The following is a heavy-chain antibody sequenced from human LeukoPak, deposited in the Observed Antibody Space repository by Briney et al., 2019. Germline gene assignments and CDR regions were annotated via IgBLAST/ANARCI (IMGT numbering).Heavy chain of an antibody. CDR3: ARDGRIQWKLDY. J-gene: IGHJ4*02. CDR1: GFTFSSYA. D-gene: IGHD6-19*01. CDR2: IRYDGSNK. Sequence: SGGSLRLSCAASGFTFSSYAMHWVRQAPGKGLEWEAFIRYDGSNKYYADSVKGRFTISRDNSKNSLSLQMNSLRADDTAVYYCARDGRIQWKLDYWGPGILVTVSS. V-gene: IGHV3-30*02.